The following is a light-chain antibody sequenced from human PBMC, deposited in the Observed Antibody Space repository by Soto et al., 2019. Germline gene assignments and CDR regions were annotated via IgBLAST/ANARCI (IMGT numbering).Light chain of an antibody. CDR3: LQYHSYPVT. CDR2: KAS. Sequence: DIPMTQSPSTLSGSVGDRVTITCRASQTISSWLAWYQQKPGKAPKLLIYKASTLKSGVPSRFSGSGSGTEFTLTISSLQPDDFATYYCLQYHSYPVTFGAGTRLEIK. J-gene: IGKJ5*01. CDR1: QTISSW. V-gene: IGKV1-5*03.